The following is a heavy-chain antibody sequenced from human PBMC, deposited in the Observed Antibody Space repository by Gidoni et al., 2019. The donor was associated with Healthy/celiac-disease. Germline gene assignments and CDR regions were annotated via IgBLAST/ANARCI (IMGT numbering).Heavy chain of an antibody. Sequence: QIPFQESGPTLVKPPQTLPLTCTFSGFSLSTRGVGVGWIRQPPGKALEWLALIYWDDDKRHSPSLKSRLTITKDTSKNPVVLTMTNMDPVDTATYYCAHRDGKKSNNWFDPWGQGTLVTVSS. CDR3: AHRDGKKSNNWFDP. J-gene: IGHJ5*02. V-gene: IGHV2-5*02. CDR1: GFSLSTRGVG. CDR2: IYWDDDK.